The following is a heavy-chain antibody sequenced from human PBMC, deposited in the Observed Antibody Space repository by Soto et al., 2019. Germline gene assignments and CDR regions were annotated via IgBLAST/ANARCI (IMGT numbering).Heavy chain of an antibody. CDR3: ARSTLVSDAFDI. V-gene: IGHV2-70*01. D-gene: IGHD2-21*01. CDR2: IDWDDDK. Sequence: SGPTLVNPTHTLTLTCTFSGFSLSTSGMCVSWIRQPPGKALEWLALIDWDDDKYYSTSLKTRLTISKGTSKNQVVLTMTNMDPVDTATYYCARSTLVSDAFDIWGQGTMVTVSS. CDR1: GFSLSTSGMC. J-gene: IGHJ3*02.